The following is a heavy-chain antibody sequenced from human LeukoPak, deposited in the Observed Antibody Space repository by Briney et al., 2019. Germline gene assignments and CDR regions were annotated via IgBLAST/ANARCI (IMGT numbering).Heavy chain of an antibody. CDR2: IYYSGST. V-gene: IGHV4-59*01. J-gene: IGHJ4*02. CDR1: GGSISSYY. D-gene: IGHD3-16*01. Sequence: SETLSLTCTVSGGSISSYYWSWIRQPPGKGLGWIGYIYYSGSTNYNPSLKSRVTISVDTSKNQFSLKLSSVTAADTAVYYCARVWGSSLFLFDYWGQGTLVTVSS. CDR3: ARVWGSSLFLFDY.